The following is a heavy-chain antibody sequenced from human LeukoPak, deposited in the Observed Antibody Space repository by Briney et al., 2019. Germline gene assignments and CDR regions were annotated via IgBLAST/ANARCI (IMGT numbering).Heavy chain of an antibody. CDR1: GGSFSGYY. CDR2: INHSGST. D-gene: IGHD3-22*01. V-gene: IGHV4-34*01. Sequence: SETLSLTCAVYGGSFSGYYWSWIRQPPGKGLEWIGEINHSGSTNYNPSLKSRVTISVDTSKNQFSLKLSSVTAADTAVYYCARARPKSYSSGYSGGIDYWGQGTLVTVSS. CDR3: ARARPKSYSSGYSGGIDY. J-gene: IGHJ4*02.